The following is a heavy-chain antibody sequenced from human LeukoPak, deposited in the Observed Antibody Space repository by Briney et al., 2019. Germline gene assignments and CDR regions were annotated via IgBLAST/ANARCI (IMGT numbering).Heavy chain of an antibody. D-gene: IGHD5-24*01. J-gene: IGHJ3*01. CDR2: ISFSGANS. CDR3: ARDIQLST. Sequence: GGSLRLSCAASGFTFSSYEMNWVRQAPGKGLDWVSLISFSGANSYYADSVKGRFTISRDNSKDTLFLQMNSLRAEDTAIYYCARDIQLSTWGLGTMVTVSS. V-gene: IGHV3-23*01. CDR1: GFTFSSYE.